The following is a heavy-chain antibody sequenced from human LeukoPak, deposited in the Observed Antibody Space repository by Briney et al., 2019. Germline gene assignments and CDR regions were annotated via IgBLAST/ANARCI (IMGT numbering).Heavy chain of an antibody. J-gene: IGHJ4*02. D-gene: IGHD3-10*01. V-gene: IGHV3-23*01. CDR2: ISGSGGST. Sequence: PGGSPRLSCAASGFTFSSYAMSWVRQAPGKGLEWVSAISGSGGSTYYADSVKGRFTISRDNSKNTLYLQMNSLRAEDTAVYYCAKEVYYYGSGSSDYWGQGTLVTVSS. CDR3: AKEVYYYGSGSSDY. CDR1: GFTFSSYA.